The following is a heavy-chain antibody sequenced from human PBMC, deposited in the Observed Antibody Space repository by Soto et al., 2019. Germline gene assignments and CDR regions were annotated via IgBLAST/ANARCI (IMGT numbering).Heavy chain of an antibody. CDR1: GFTFSSYG. CDR2: IWYDGSNK. D-gene: IGHD3-9*01. J-gene: IGHJ6*02. CDR3: ARASPFCVLRYFDWFPLGMDV. V-gene: IGHV3-33*01. Sequence: GESLKISCAASGFTFSSYGMHWVRQAPGKGLEWVAVIWYDGSNKYYADSVKGRFTISRDNSKNTLYLQMNSLRAEDTAVYYSARASPFCVLRYFDWFPLGMDVWGQGTKVTVS.